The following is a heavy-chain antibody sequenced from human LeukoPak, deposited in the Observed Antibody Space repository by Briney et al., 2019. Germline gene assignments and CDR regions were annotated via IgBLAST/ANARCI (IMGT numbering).Heavy chain of an antibody. J-gene: IGHJ4*02. Sequence: SETLSLTCTVSGDSISTYYWSWIRQPPGKGLEWIGYIYYSGSTDYNPSLKSRVTIPVDTPKNQFSLKLSSVTAADTAVYYCARRSSSWSEYYFDYWGQGTLVTVSS. CDR1: GDSISTYY. V-gene: IGHV4-59*08. CDR3: ARRSSSWSEYYFDY. D-gene: IGHD6-13*01. CDR2: IYYSGST.